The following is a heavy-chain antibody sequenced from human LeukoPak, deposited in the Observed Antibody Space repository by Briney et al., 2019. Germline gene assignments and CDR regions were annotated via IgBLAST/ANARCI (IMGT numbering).Heavy chain of an antibody. CDR2: IRPMNSDM. J-gene: IGHJ4*02. Sequence: GESLKISCKGSGYNFNTYWVAWGRQLPGKGVEWMGIIRPMNSDMRYSPSSQGQVTISAHKSISTAYLQWSSLKASDTAMYYCARLRLGTSPHYFDYWGQGTLVTVSS. CDR3: ARLRLGTSPHYFDY. V-gene: IGHV5-51*01. CDR1: GYNFNTYW. D-gene: IGHD7-27*01.